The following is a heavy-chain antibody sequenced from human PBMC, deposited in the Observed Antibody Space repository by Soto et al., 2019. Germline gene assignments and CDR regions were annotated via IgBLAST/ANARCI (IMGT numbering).Heavy chain of an antibody. CDR3: ARGPHVTVIAVGQDYFDY. D-gene: IGHD3-22*01. CDR2: VNHSGST. Sequence: SETLSLTCAVHGGPFSGYFWSWIRQPPGKGLEWIGEVNHSGSTNYNPSLMGRVTISVDTSKNQFSLKLTSVTAADTAVYYCARGPHVTVIAVGQDYFDYWGQGTLVTAPQ. J-gene: IGHJ4*02. CDR1: GGPFSGYF. V-gene: IGHV4-34*01.